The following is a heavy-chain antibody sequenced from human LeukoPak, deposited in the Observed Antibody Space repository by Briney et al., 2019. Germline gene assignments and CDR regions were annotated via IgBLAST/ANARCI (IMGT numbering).Heavy chain of an antibody. J-gene: IGHJ4*02. V-gene: IGHV3-7*01. Sequence: GGSLRLSCTASGFTFSSYWMSWVRQAPGKGLEWVANIKEDGSEKYYVDSVKGRFTISRDNAKNSLFLQMSNLRAEDTAVYYCARESSSGYYFDYWGQGTLATVSS. CDR3: ARESSSGYYFDY. CDR2: IKEDGSEK. CDR1: GFTFSSYW. D-gene: IGHD6-19*01.